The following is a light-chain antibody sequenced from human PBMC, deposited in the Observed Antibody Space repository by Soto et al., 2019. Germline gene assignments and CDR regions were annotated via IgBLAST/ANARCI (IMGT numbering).Light chain of an antibody. CDR2: LAS. CDR3: MQALQTPNT. J-gene: IGKJ5*01. V-gene: IGKV2-28*01. Sequence: GITQSPLSPGVNPGGPASISLRSCQSLLFCCGGHYLDWYPQKPGQSPQLLIYLASNRASGVPARFSGSGSGTYFTLKISRVEAEDVGLYYCMQALQTPNTFGQGTRLDIK. CDR1: QSLLFCCGGHY.